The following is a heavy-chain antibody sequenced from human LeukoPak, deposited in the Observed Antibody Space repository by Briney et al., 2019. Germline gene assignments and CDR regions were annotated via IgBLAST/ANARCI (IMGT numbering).Heavy chain of an antibody. CDR2: VSGSGASK. CDR1: GFYFESYA. Sequence: PGGSLRLSCATSGFYFESYAMSWVRQAPGKGLEWVSGVSGSGASKYYADSVKGRFTIYRDSYKNTLYLQLNSLRVEDTAVYYCARVYGSSNYYYDRYYYYMDVWGRGTTVTVSS. J-gene: IGHJ6*03. CDR3: ARVYGSSNYYYDRYYYYMDV. D-gene: IGHD3-22*01. V-gene: IGHV3-23*01.